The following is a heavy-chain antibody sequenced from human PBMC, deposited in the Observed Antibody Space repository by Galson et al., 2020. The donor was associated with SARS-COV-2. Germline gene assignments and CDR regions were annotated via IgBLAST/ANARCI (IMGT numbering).Heavy chain of an antibody. Sequence: GESLKISCAASGFTFSSYEMNWVRQAPGKGLEWVSYISSSGSTIYYADSVKGRFTISRDNAKNSLYLQMNSLRAEDTAVYYCARVLGDIVVVSNAFDIWGQGTMVTVSS. CDR1: GFTFSSYE. CDR2: ISSSGSTI. V-gene: IGHV3-48*03. J-gene: IGHJ3*02. CDR3: ARVLGDIVVVSNAFDI. D-gene: IGHD2-15*01.